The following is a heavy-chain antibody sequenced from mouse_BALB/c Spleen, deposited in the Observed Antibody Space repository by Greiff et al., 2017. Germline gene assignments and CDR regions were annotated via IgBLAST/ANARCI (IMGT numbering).Heavy chain of an antibody. CDR1: GYTFTSYW. J-gene: IGHJ2*01. Sequence: QVQLQQPGAELVKPGASVKLSCKASGYTFTSYWMHWVKQRPGQGLEWIGEINPSNGRTNYNEKFKSKATLTVDKSSSTAYMQLSCLTSEDSAVYYCARRRDCDTAFDYWGQGTTLTVSA. D-gene: IGHD1-2*01. CDR2: INPSNGRT. V-gene: IGHV1S81*02. CDR3: ARRRDCDTAFDY.